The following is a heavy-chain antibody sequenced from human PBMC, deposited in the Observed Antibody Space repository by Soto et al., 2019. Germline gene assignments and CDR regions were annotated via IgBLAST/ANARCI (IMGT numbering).Heavy chain of an antibody. CDR1: GGSISSDYYY. CDR2: ISYSGNT. J-gene: IGHJ4*02. D-gene: IGHD2-21*01. V-gene: IGHV4-31*11. Sequence: QVQLQESGPGLMKPSQTLSLTCAVSGGSISSDYYYCTWIRQHPGKGLEWIGYISYSGNTYYHPSLKSRVTISVDTSKNQFSLKLSSVTAADTAVYYCARESDWPRGYFDSWGQGTLVTVSS. CDR3: ARESDWPRGYFDS.